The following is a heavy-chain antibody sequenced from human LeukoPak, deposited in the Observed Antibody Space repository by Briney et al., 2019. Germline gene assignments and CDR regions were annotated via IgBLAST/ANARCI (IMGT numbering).Heavy chain of an antibody. CDR2: ISGSGGST. CDR1: GFTFSSYT. J-gene: IGHJ6*03. Sequence: PGGSLRLSCAASGFTFSSYTMSWVRQAPGKGLEWVSAISGSGGSTYYADSVKGRFTISRDNSKNTLYLQMNSLRAEDTAVYYCASTPAVAGSYMDVWGKGTTVTISS. CDR3: ASTPAVAGSYMDV. D-gene: IGHD6-19*01. V-gene: IGHV3-23*01.